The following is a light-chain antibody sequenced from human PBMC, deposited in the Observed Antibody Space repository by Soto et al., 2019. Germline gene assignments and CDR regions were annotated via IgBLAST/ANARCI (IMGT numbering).Light chain of an antibody. CDR3: QQRYSTPT. V-gene: IGKV1-39*01. CDR2: AAS. CDR1: QSISSY. J-gene: IGKJ2*01. Sequence: DIQMTQSPSSLSASVGDRVTITCRASQSISSYLNWYQQKPGKAPKLLIYAASSLQSGCPSRFSGSGSGTDLTLPIISLQPEDFATYYCQQRYSTPTFGQGTKLEIK.